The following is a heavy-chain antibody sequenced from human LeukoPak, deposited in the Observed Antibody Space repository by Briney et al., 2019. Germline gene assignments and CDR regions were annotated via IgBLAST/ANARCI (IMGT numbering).Heavy chain of an antibody. CDR2: MYHSGST. V-gene: IGHV4-38-2*02. Sequence: PSETLSLTCTVSGYSISSGHYWGWIRQPPGKGLEWIGSMYHSGSTYYNPPLKSRVTISEDTSKNQFSLKLRSVTAADTAVYYCARGPRFGEFFWHWFDPWGQGTRVTVSS. CDR1: GYSISSGHY. CDR3: ARGPRFGEFFWHWFDP. J-gene: IGHJ5*02. D-gene: IGHD3-10*01.